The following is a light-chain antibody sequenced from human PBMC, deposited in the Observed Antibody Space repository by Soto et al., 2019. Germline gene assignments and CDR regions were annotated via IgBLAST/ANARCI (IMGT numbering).Light chain of an antibody. V-gene: IGKV1-5*03. CDR2: KAS. Sequence: DIQMTQSPSTLSASVGDRVTITCRASQSISSSLAWYQQKPGKAPKLLIYKASSLESGVPSRFSGSGSGTEFTRTISSVQPYDFATYYCQQYNSYWTFGQGTKVEIK. CDR3: QQYNSYWT. J-gene: IGKJ1*01. CDR1: QSISSS.